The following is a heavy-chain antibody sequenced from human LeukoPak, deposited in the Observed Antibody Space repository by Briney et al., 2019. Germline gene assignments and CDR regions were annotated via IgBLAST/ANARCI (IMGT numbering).Heavy chain of an antibody. CDR2: IYYSGST. CDR1: GGSISSYY. Sequence: NPSETLSLTCTVSGGSISSYYWSWIRQPPGKGLEWIGYIYYSGSTNYNPSLKSRVTISVDTSKNQFSLKLSSVTAADTAVYYCARWGRVATIVYYYYYGMDVWGQGTTVTVSS. V-gene: IGHV4-59*01. D-gene: IGHD5-12*01. CDR3: ARWGRVATIVYYYYYGMDV. J-gene: IGHJ6*02.